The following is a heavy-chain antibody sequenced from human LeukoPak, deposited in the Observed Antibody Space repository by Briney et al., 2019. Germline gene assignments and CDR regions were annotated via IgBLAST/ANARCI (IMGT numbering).Heavy chain of an antibody. CDR2: INPSGGST. V-gene: IGHV1-46*01. D-gene: IGHD3-3*01. Sequence: ASVKVSCKASGGTFSSYTISWVRQAPGQGLEWMGIINPSGGSTSYAQKFQGRVTMTRDTSTSTVYMELSSLRSEDTAVYYCARDRQYYDFWSGSNPPSVWFDPWGQGTLVTVSS. CDR1: GGTFSSYT. CDR3: ARDRQYYDFWSGSNPPSVWFDP. J-gene: IGHJ5*02.